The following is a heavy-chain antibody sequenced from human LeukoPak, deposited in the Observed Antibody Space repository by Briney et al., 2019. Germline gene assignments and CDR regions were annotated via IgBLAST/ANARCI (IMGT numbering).Heavy chain of an antibody. CDR3: ARDLGYCSGGSCYTFGGMDV. J-gene: IGHJ6*02. Sequence: PGGSLRLSCAASGFTVSSNYMSWVRQAPGKGLEWISVIYSGGSTYHADSVKGRFTISRDNSKNTLYLQMNSLRAEDTAVYYCARDLGYCSGGSCYTFGGMDVWGQGTTVAVSS. D-gene: IGHD2-15*01. CDR1: GFTVSSNY. CDR2: IYSGGST. V-gene: IGHV3-53*01.